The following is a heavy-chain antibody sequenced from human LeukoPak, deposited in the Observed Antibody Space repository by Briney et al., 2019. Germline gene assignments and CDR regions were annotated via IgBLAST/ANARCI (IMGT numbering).Heavy chain of an antibody. D-gene: IGHD3-10*01. Sequence: PSQTLSLTCVIFGDSVSSNSAAWNWITQSPSRGLEWLGRTYYRSKWYNDYAPSVKSRISINPDTSKNQISLQLNSVTPGDTAIYYCARDREVLRGVIMTGFDYWDQGNMVTV. V-gene: IGHV6-1*01. CDR3: ARDREVLRGVIMTGFDY. CDR2: TYYRSKWYN. CDR1: GDSVSSNSAA. J-gene: IGHJ4*02.